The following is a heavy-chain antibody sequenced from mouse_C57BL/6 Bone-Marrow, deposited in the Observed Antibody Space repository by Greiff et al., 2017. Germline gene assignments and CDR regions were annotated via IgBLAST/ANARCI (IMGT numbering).Heavy chain of an antibody. CDR2: ICPRSGNT. D-gene: IGHD2-3*01. J-gene: IGHJ1*03. CDR3: ARIYLWYFDV. V-gene: IGHV1-81*01. Sequence: VKLQESGAELARPGASVKLSCKASGYTFTSYGISWVKQRTGQGLEWFGEICPRSGNTYYNEKFKGKATLTADKSASTAYMELRILTSEYSAVYFCARIYLWYFDVWGTGTTVTVSS. CDR1: GYTFTSYG.